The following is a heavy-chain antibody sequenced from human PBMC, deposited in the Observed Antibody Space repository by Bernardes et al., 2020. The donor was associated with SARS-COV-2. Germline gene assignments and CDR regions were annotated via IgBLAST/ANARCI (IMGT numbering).Heavy chain of an antibody. CDR3: ARDSDDYSYIY. D-gene: IGHD4-4*01. CDR2: INHSGSSYYSPS. V-gene: IGHV4-38-2*02. Sequence: SETLSLTCAVSGYSISSGYYWGWIRQPPGKGLEWIGSINHSGSSYYSPSLYNPSLKSRVSISVDTSKNQFSLKLRSVTAADTAVYYCARDSDDYSYIYWGQGTLVTVSS. J-gene: IGHJ4*02. CDR1: GYSISSGYY.